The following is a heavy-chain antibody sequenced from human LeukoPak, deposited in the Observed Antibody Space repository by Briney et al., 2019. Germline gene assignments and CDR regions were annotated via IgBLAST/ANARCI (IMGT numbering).Heavy chain of an antibody. Sequence: ASVKVSCKASGYTFTSYGISWVRQAPGQGLEWMGWISAYNGNTNYAQKLQGRVTMTTGTSTSTAYMELRSLRSEDTAVYYCARGMATIWDYYYYYMDVWGKGTTVTVSS. CDR2: ISAYNGNT. CDR3: ARGMATIWDYYYYYMDV. V-gene: IGHV1-18*01. J-gene: IGHJ6*03. D-gene: IGHD5-24*01. CDR1: GYTFTSYG.